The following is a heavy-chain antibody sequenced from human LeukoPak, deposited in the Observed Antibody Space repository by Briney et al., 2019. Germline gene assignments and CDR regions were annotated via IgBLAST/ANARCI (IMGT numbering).Heavy chain of an antibody. CDR1: GFTFSSYA. J-gene: IGHJ4*02. Sequence: GGSLRPSCAASGFTFSSYAMHWVRQAPGKGLEWVAVISYDGSNKYCADSVKGRFTISRDNSKNTLYLQMNSLRAEDTAVYYCARELVVVAAGFDYWGQGTLVTVSS. D-gene: IGHD2-15*01. V-gene: IGHV3-30-3*01. CDR2: ISYDGSNK. CDR3: ARELVVVAAGFDY.